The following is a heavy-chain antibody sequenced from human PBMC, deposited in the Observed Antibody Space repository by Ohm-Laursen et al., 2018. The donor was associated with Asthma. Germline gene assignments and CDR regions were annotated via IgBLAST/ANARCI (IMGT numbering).Heavy chain of an antibody. V-gene: IGHV1-18*04. Sequence: ASVKVSCKVSGYSVTSYAFSWVRQAPGQRPEWMGWIYIANTNYAPKFRDRVTLTTDTSTNTLYMDLRSLRSDDTAVYYCVRDVVDRFDHWGQGSLVIVSS. J-gene: IGHJ4*02. D-gene: IGHD2-21*01. CDR1: GYSVTSYA. CDR2: IYIANT. CDR3: VRDVVDRFDH.